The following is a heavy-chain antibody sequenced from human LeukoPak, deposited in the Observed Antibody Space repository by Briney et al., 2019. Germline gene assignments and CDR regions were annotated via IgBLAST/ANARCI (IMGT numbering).Heavy chain of an antibody. V-gene: IGHV3-23*01. CDR1: RFTFSSYA. CDR2: ISGSGGST. D-gene: IGHD3-10*01. Sequence: PGGSLRLSCAASRFTFSSYAMSWVRQAPGKGLEWVSAISGSGGSTYYADSVKGRFTISRDNSKNTLYLQMNSLRAEDTAVYYCAKDPIRHGSGSYPDWGQGTLVPVSS. CDR3: AKDPIRHGSGSYPD. J-gene: IGHJ4*02.